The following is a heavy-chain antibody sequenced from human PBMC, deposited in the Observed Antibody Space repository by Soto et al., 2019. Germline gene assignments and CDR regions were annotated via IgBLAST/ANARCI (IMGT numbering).Heavy chain of an antibody. CDR3: ARVGPMTVIFGVVSDCFDP. J-gene: IGHJ5*02. D-gene: IGHD3-3*01. CDR2: IYYSGST. V-gene: IGHV4-31*02. Sequence: PSETLSLTRTVSGGSISSGGYYWSLIRQHPGKGLERIGYIYYSGSTYYNQSLKSRVTISVETSKKQFSLKLSSVTAADTAVYYCARVGPMTVIFGVVSDCFDPWGQGTLVTVSS. CDR1: GGSISSGGYY.